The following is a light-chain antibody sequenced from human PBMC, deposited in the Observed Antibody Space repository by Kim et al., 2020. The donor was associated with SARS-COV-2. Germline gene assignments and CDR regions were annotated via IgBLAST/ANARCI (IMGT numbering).Light chain of an antibody. J-gene: IGKJ1*01. CDR1: QTITSNY. CDR2: GAS. CDR3: QQYGSSPAT. V-gene: IGKV3-20*01. Sequence: SPGERPTLSDKANQTITSNYLAWYQQKPGQAPRLLIYGASSRATGIPDRFSGSGSGTDFTLTISRLEPEDFAVYYCQQYGSSPATFGQGTKVDIK.